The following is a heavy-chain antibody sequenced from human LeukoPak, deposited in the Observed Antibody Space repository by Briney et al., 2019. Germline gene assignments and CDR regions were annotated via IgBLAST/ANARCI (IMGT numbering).Heavy chain of an antibody. CDR3: ARLDYSDSSGYSV. V-gene: IGHV3-23*01. CDR1: GFTFSSYA. J-gene: IGHJ4*02. CDR2: ISGSGGST. Sequence: GGSLRLSCAASGFTFSSYAMSWVRQAPGKGLEWVSAISGSGGSTYYADSVKGRFTISRDNSKNTLYLQMNSLRAEDTAVYYCARLDYSDSSGYSVWGQGTLVTVSS. D-gene: IGHD3-22*01.